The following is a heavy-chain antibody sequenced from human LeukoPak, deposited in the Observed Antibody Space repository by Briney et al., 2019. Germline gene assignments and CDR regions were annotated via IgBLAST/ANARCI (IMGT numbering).Heavy chain of an antibody. CDR1: GGSFSGYY. CDR2: INHSGST. J-gene: IGHJ4*02. V-gene: IGHV4-34*01. CDR3: ARGQVLWFGELLPFDY. Sequence: PSETLSLTCAVYGGSFSGYYWSWIRQPPGKGLEWIGEINHSGSTNYNPSLKSRVTISVDTSKNQFSLKLSSVTAADTAVYYCARGQVLWFGELLPFDYWGQGTLVTVSS. D-gene: IGHD3-10*01.